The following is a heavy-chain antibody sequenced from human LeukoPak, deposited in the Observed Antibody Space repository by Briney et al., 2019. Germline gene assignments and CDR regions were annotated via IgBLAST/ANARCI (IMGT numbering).Heavy chain of an antibody. CDR2: IFGGGST. D-gene: IGHD3-16*01. J-gene: IGHJ4*02. CDR1: GFTVSSNY. Sequence: GGSLRLSCAASGFTVSSNYMTWVRQAPGKGLEWVSVIFGGGSTYYADSVKGRFTISRDNSKNTLFLQINSLRVEDTAVYYCARGPGGYDNWGQGTLVTVSS. CDR3: ARGPGGYDN. V-gene: IGHV3-66*01.